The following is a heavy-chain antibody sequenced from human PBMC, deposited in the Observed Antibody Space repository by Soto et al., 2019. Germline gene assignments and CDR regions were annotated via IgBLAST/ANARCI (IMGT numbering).Heavy chain of an antibody. CDR2: IYYSGST. CDR3: ARNYDFWSGYYTGAFDI. V-gene: IGHV4-59*01. D-gene: IGHD3-3*01. Sequence: QVQLQESGPGLVKPSETLSLTCTVSGGSISSYYWSWIRQPPGKGLEWIGYIYYSGSTNYNPSLKSRVTISGDTSKNQFSLKLSSVTAADTAVYYCARNYDFWSGYYTGAFDIWGQGTMVTVSS. CDR1: GGSISSYY. J-gene: IGHJ3*02.